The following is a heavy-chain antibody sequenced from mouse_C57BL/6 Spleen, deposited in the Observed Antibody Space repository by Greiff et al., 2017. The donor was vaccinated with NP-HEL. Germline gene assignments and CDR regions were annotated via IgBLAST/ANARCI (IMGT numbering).Heavy chain of an antibody. CDR3: AREGWDDYAMDY. D-gene: IGHD4-1*01. CDR1: GYSITSGYY. J-gene: IGHJ4*01. V-gene: IGHV3-6*01. CDR2: ISYDGSN. Sequence: EVQLQQSGPGLVKPSQSLSLTCSVTGYSITSGYYWNWIRQFPGNKLEWMGYISYDGSNNYNPSLTNRISITRDTSKNQFFLKLNSVTTEDTATYYWAREGWDDYAMDYWGQGTSVTVSS.